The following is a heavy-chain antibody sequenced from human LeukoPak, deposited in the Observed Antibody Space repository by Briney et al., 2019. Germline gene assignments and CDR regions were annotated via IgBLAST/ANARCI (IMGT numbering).Heavy chain of an antibody. CDR1: GFSFSTYW. V-gene: IGHV3-7*03. J-gene: IGHJ4*02. Sequence: PGGSLRLSCAASGFSFSTYWMSWVRRAPGTGLEWVATIRQDGSEKLYVDSVKGRFTISRDNAKNSLYLQMNSLRVEDTAFYYCAKDNRRHYTSGPNPDSLHWGQGALVTVSS. CDR3: AKDNRRHYTSGPNPDSLH. CDR2: IRQDGSEK. D-gene: IGHD6-19*01.